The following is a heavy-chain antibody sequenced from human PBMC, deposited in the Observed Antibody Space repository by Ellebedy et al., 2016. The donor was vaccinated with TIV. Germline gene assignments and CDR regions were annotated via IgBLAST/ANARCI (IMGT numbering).Heavy chain of an antibody. CDR3: AKTAGSGSYCYDY. Sequence: GESLKISCAASGFTFSDYSMNWVRQAPGKGLEWVSSISSSGNYRYHGDSVKGRFTISRDNAKNTLSLQMDSLRAEDTAVYYCAKTAGSGSYCYDYWGQGTLVAVSS. V-gene: IGHV3-21*04. D-gene: IGHD3-10*01. J-gene: IGHJ4*02. CDR2: ISSSGNYR. CDR1: GFTFSDYS.